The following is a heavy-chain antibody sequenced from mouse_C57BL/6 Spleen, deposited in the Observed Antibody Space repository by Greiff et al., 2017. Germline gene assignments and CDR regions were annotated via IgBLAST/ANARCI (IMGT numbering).Heavy chain of an antibody. Sequence: VQLQQSGAELARPGASVKLSCKASGYTFTSYGISWVKQRTGQGLEWIGEIYPRSGNTYYNEKFKGKATLTADKSSSTAYMQLSSLTSEDSAVYYCARGYYGKYEDAMDYWGQEPSVPVSS. D-gene: IGHD2-1*01. V-gene: IGHV1-81*01. CDR1: GYTFTSYG. J-gene: IGHJ4*01. CDR2: IYPRSGNT. CDR3: ARGYYGKYEDAMDY.